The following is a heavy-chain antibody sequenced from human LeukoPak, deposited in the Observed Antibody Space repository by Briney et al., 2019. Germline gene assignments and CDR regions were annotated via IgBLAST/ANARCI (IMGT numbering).Heavy chain of an antibody. D-gene: IGHD3-22*01. CDR2: IYYSGST. V-gene: IGHV4-30-4*01. CDR1: GGSISSGDYY. J-gene: IGHJ4*02. CDR3: ARYYYDSGGYPFDY. Sequence: SETLSLTCTVSGGSISSGDYYWSWIRQPPGKGLEWIGYIYYSGSTYYNPSLKSRVTISVDTSKNQFSLKLSSVTAADTAVYYCARYYYDSGGYPFDYWGQGTLVTVSS.